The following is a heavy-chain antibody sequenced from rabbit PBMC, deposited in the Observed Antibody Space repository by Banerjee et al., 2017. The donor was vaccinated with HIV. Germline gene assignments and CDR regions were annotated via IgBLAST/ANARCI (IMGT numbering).Heavy chain of an antibody. D-gene: IGHD2-1*01. CDR2: IGTGDGST. J-gene: IGHJ3*01. V-gene: IGHV1S45*01. Sequence: AESGGDLVQPEGSLTLTCTASGFSFSGSYWICWVRQAPGKGLEWIACIGTGDGSTYYANWAKGRFTISKTSSTTVTLQMTSLTAADTATYFCARSYSDYDLRRLDLWGPGTLVTVS. CDR1: GFSFSGSYW. CDR3: ARSYSDYDLRRLDL.